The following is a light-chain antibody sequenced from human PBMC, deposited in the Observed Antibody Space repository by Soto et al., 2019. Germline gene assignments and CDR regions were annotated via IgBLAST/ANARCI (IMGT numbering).Light chain of an antibody. V-gene: IGKV1-27*01. CDR1: QGISNY. Sequence: DIQMTQSPSSLSASVGDRVTITGRASQGISNYLAWYQQKPGKVPKLLIYAASTLQSGVPSRFSGSGSGTDFTLTISSLQPVDVATYYCQKYNSAPLTFGQGTKVEIK. CDR3: QKYNSAPLT. J-gene: IGKJ1*01. CDR2: AAS.